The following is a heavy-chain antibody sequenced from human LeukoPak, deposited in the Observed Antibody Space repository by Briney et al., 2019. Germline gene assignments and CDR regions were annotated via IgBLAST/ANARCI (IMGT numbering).Heavy chain of an antibody. CDR1: GGSISGYY. Sequence: SETLSLTCTVSGGSISGYYWSWIRQPPGKGLEWIGYIYYSGSTNYNPSLKSRVTISVDTSKNQFSLKLSSVTAADTAVYYCARDPDYWGQGTLVTVSS. V-gene: IGHV4-59*01. J-gene: IGHJ4*02. CDR3: ARDPDY. CDR2: IYYSGST.